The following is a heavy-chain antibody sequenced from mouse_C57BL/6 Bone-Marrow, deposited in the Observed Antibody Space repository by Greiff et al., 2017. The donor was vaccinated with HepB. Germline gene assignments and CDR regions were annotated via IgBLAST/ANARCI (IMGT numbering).Heavy chain of an antibody. V-gene: IGHV3-6*01. J-gene: IGHJ4*01. CDR2: ISYDGSN. CDR3: ARDQGPLRLRRGGGLYYYAMDY. Sequence: EVQRVESGPGLVKPSQSLSLTCSVTGYSITSGYYWNWIRQFPGNKLEWMGYISYDGSNNYNPSLKNRISITLDTSKNQFFLKLNSVTTEDTATYDCARDQGPLRLRRGGGLYYYAMDYWGQGTSVTVSS. D-gene: IGHD2-4*01. CDR1: GYSITSGYY.